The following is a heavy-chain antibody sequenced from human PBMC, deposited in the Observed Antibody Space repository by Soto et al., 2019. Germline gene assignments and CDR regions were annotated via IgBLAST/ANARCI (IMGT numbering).Heavy chain of an antibody. J-gene: IGHJ1*01. D-gene: IGHD3-10*01. CDR2: INPYSGTT. CDR3: ARAQDMGTYSRVLAY. V-gene: IGHV1-2*02. CDR1: GYTFTGQY. Sequence: QVQLVQSGAEVKKPGASVKVSCETSGYTFTGQYVHWVRLAPGQGLEWMGCINPYSGTTNYGENFGGRVPVTRDTSLSPVYMELDRLRSDDTAVYYCARAQDMGTYSRVLAYRGQGTLVTVSS.